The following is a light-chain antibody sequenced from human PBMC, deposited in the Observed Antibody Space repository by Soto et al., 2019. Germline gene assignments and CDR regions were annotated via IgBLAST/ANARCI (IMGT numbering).Light chain of an antibody. V-gene: IGKV3-20*01. CDR2: GAS. CDR3: QHYGSSPLT. CDR1: QSVSSSY. J-gene: IGKJ3*01. Sequence: EIVLTQSPGTLSLSPGERATLSCRASQSVSSSYLAWYQQKPGQAPRLLIYGASSRATGIPDRFSGRGSGTDFTLTISRLEPEDFAVYYCQHYGSSPLTFGPGTKVDIK.